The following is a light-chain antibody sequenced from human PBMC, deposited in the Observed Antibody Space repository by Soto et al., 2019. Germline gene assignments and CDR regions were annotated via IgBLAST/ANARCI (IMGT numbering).Light chain of an antibody. CDR2: DAS. CDR3: QQYVNLPLT. CDR1: QVIDMF. Sequence: DIQMTQSPSSLSASVGDRVTITCQASQVIDMFLNWFQQKPGKAPKLLIYDASNLETGVPSRFSGSGSGSDFTFTINNLQPEDIATYYCQQYVNLPLTFGQGTRLDIK. J-gene: IGKJ5*01. V-gene: IGKV1-33*01.